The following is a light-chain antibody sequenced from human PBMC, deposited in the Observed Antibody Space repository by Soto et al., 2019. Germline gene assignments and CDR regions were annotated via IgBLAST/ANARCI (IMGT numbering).Light chain of an antibody. V-gene: IGLV2-14*01. Sequence: QSALTQPASVSGSPGQSITISCTGTSSDVGDYNYVSWYQQHPGEAPKLMIYEVSNRPSGVSHRFSGSKSGNTASLTISGLQSGDEADYYCGAWDDILNGYVFGFGTKVTVL. CDR1: SSDVGDYNY. J-gene: IGLJ1*01. CDR2: EVS. CDR3: GAWDDILNGYV.